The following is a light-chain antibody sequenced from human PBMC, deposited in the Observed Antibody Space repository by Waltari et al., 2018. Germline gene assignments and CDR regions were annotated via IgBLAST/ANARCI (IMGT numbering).Light chain of an antibody. Sequence: QSVLTQPPSMSGAPGQRVTISCTGSRSNIGAGYDVHWYQQLPGTAPNLLIYSYNNRPSGVPDRFSGSKSGTSASLAIAGLQAEDEADYYCQSYDGSLSASIFGGGTKLTVL. J-gene: IGLJ2*01. CDR3: QSYDGSLSASI. V-gene: IGLV1-40*01. CDR1: RSNIGAGYD. CDR2: SYN.